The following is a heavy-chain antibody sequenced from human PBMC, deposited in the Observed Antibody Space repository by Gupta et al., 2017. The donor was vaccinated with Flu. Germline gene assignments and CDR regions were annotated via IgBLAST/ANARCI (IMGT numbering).Heavy chain of an antibody. CDR2: INESRRT. J-gene: IGHJ4*02. CDR1: GGSFRGYY. Sequence: QVQLQQWGAGLLKPSETLSLTCAVYGGSFRGYYWSWIRQSPGKGLEWIGEINESRRTNDNESLKSRVTISLDTSKKQFSLKLNSLTVADTAVYYCARRGFGYNKAFDTWGQGTLVTVSS. D-gene: IGHD3-9*01. CDR3: ARRGFGYNKAFDT. V-gene: IGHV4-34*01.